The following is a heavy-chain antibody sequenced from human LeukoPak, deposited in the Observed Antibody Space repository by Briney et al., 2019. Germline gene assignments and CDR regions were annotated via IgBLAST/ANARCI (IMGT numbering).Heavy chain of an antibody. CDR3: AREVGATKSDAFDI. V-gene: IGHV3-48*02. J-gene: IGHJ3*02. CDR2: ISSSSSTI. D-gene: IGHD1-26*01. Sequence: GGSLRLSCAASGFTFSSYSMSWVRQAPGKGLEWVSYISSSSSTIYYADSVKGRFTISRDNAKNSLYLQMNSLRDEDTAVYYCAREVGATKSDAFDIWGQGTMVTVSS. CDR1: GFTFSSYS.